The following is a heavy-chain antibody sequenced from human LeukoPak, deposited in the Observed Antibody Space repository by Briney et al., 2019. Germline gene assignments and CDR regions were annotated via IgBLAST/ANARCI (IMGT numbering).Heavy chain of an antibody. Sequence: GGSLRLSCAASGFTFSSYAMSWVRQAPGKGLEWVSAISGSGGSTYYADSVKGRFTISRDNSKNTLYLQMNSLRAEDTAVYYCAKITNKVGATGCFDPWGQGTLVTVSS. D-gene: IGHD1-26*01. CDR1: GFTFSSYA. CDR3: AKITNKVGATGCFDP. CDR2: ISGSGGST. V-gene: IGHV3-23*01. J-gene: IGHJ5*02.